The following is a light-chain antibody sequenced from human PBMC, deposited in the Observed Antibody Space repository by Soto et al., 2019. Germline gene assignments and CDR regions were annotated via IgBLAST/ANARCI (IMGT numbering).Light chain of an antibody. CDR2: EVT. CDR3: TSYAAGKNVV. Sequence: QSALTQPPSASGSPGQSVTISCTGTSSDVGNYNYVSWYQQHPGNAPKLMIYEVTKRTSGVPDRFSGSKSGNTASLTVSGLQAEDEAEYYCTSYAAGKNVVFGGGTKLTVL. V-gene: IGLV2-8*01. CDR1: SSDVGNYNY. J-gene: IGLJ2*01.